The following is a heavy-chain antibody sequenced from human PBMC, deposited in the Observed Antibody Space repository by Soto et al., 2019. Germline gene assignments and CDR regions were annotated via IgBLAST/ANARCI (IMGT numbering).Heavy chain of an antibody. CDR2: IYYSGST. D-gene: IGHD2-15*01. CDR1: GGSISSYY. J-gene: IGHJ5*02. Sequence: SETLSLTCTVSGGSISSYYWSWIRQPPGKGLEWIGYIYYSGSTNYNPSLKSRVTISVDTSKNQFSLKLSSVTAADTAVYYCARAVVAATQWFDPWGQGTLVTVS. CDR3: ARAVVAATQWFDP. V-gene: IGHV4-59*01.